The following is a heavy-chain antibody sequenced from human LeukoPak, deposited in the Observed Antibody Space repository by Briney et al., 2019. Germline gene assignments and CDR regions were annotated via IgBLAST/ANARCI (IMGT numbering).Heavy chain of an antibody. CDR1: GGSISSYY. D-gene: IGHD2-2*01. CDR3: ARGPIVVVPEPGTIFDY. CDR2: IYYSGST. Sequence: KPSETLSLTCTVSGGSISSYYWSWIRQPPGKGLEWIGYIYYSGSTNYNPSLKSRVTISVDTSKNQFSLKPSSVTAADTAVYYCARGPIVVVPEPGTIFDYWGQGTLVTVSS. J-gene: IGHJ4*02. V-gene: IGHV4-59*08.